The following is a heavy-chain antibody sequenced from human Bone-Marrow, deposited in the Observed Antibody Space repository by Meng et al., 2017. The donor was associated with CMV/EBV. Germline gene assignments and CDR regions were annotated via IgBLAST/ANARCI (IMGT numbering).Heavy chain of an antibody. Sequence: GGSLRLSCAASGFTFSTYWMHWVRQAPGKGLVWVSRINPDGSSTSYADSVKGRFTISRDNAKNSLYLQMNSLRAEDTAVYYCARGKHSINWFDPWGQGTLVTVSS. J-gene: IGHJ5*02. V-gene: IGHV3-74*01. D-gene: IGHD2-21*01. CDR2: INPDGSST. CDR3: ARGKHSINWFDP. CDR1: GFTFSTYW.